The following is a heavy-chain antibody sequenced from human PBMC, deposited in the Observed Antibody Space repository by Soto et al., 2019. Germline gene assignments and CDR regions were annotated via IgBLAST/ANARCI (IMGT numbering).Heavy chain of an antibody. D-gene: IGHD6-19*01. CDR1: GFTFSSYA. CDR2: ISGSGGST. V-gene: IGHV3-23*01. Sequence: PGGSLRLSCAASGFTFSSYAMSWVRQAPGKGLEWVSAISGSGGSTYYADSVKGRFTISRDNSKNTLYLQMNSLRAEDTAVYYCAKDADFSSGWYFYNWFDPWGQGTLVTVSS. J-gene: IGHJ5*02. CDR3: AKDADFSSGWYFYNWFDP.